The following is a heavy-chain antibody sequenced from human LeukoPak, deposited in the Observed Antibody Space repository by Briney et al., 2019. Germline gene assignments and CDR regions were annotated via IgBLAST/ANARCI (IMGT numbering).Heavy chain of an antibody. CDR1: GGTFSSYA. D-gene: IGHD1-26*01. V-gene: IGHV1-69*13. CDR3: ARGDSGSYYYYYYGMDV. Sequence: GASVKVSCKASGGTFSSYAISWVRQAPGQGLEWMGGIIPIFGTANYAQKFQGRVTITADESTSTAYMELSSLRSEDTAVYSCARGDSGSYYYYYYGMDVWGQGTTVTVSS. CDR2: IIPIFGTA. J-gene: IGHJ6*02.